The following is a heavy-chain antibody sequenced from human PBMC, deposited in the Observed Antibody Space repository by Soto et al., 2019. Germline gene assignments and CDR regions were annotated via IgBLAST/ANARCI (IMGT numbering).Heavy chain of an antibody. D-gene: IGHD3-10*01. Sequence: GGSLRLSCAASGFTFSDHYMDWVRQAPGKGLEWVGRTRNKANSDTTEYAASVKGRFTISRDDSKNSLYLQMNSLKTEDTAVYYCARGDYGSGSYYADAFDIWGQGTMVTVSS. CDR2: TRNKANSDTT. CDR3: ARGDYGSGSYYADAFDI. CDR1: GFTFSDHY. J-gene: IGHJ3*02. V-gene: IGHV3-72*01.